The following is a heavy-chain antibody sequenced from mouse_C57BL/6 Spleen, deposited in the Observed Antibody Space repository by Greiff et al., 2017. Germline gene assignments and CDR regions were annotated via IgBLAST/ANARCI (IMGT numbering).Heavy chain of an antibody. Sequence: QVQLQQSGAELVKPGASVKISCKASGYAFSSYWMNWVKQRPGKGLEWIGQIYPGAGDTNYNGKFKGKATLTADKSSSTAYMQLSSLTSEDSAVYFCATYGSRNYFDYWGQGTTLTVSS. CDR2: IYPGAGDT. CDR1: GYAFSSYW. V-gene: IGHV1-80*01. D-gene: IGHD1-1*01. J-gene: IGHJ2*01. CDR3: ATYGSRNYFDY.